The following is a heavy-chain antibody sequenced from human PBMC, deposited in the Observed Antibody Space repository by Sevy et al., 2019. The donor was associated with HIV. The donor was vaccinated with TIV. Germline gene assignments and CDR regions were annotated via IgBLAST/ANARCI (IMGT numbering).Heavy chain of an antibody. J-gene: IGHJ4*02. CDR1: GFTFSSYA. V-gene: IGHV3-30-3*01. CDR2: ISYDGSNK. Sequence: GESLKICCAASGFTFSSYAMHWVRQAPGKGLEWVAVISYDGSNKYYADSVKGRFTISRDNSKNTLYLQMNSLRAEDTAVYYCARSRSSWTQKFDYWGQGTLVTVSS. D-gene: IGHD6-13*01. CDR3: ARSRSSWTQKFDY.